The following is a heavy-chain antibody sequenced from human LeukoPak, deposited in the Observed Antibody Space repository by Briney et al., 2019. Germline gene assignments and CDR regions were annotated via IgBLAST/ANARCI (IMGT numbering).Heavy chain of an antibody. CDR1: GFTFSSYA. V-gene: IGHV3-23*01. Sequence: GRSLRLSCAASGFTFSSYAMSWVRQAPGKGLEWVSAISGSGGSTYYADSVKGRFTISRDNSKNTLYLQMNSLRAEDTAVYYCAKVILPRGYCSGGSCQADYWGQGTLVTVSS. CDR3: AKVILPRGYCSGGSCQADY. CDR2: ISGSGGST. D-gene: IGHD2-15*01. J-gene: IGHJ4*02.